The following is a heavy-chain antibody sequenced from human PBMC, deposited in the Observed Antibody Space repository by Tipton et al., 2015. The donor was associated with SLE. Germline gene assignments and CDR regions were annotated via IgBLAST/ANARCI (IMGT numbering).Heavy chain of an antibody. CDR2: IYHSGST. D-gene: IGHD3-10*01. Sequence: TLSLTCTVSGYSISSDYYWGWIRQPPGKGLEWIGYIYHSGSTYYNPSLKSRVTISVDRSKNQFSLKLSSVTAADTAVYYCASRGVPDAFDIWGQGAMVTVSS. CDR3: ASRGVPDAFDI. V-gene: IGHV4-38-2*02. J-gene: IGHJ3*02. CDR1: GYSISSDYY.